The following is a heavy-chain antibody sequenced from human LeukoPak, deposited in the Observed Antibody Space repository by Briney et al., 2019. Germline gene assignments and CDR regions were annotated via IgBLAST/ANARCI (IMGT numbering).Heavy chain of an antibody. Sequence: GGSLRLSCAASGFTFSSYAMSWVRQAPGKGLEWVSYISSSGSTIYYADSVKGRFTISRDNAKNSLYLQMNSLRAEDTAVYYCARVITIFGVVTHYFDYWGQGTLVTVSS. J-gene: IGHJ4*02. V-gene: IGHV3-48*04. CDR2: ISSSGSTI. CDR3: ARVITIFGVVTHYFDY. D-gene: IGHD3-3*01. CDR1: GFTFSSYA.